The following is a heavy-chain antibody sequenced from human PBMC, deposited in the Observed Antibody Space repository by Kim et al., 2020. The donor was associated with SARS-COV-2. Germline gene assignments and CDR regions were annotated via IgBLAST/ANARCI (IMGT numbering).Heavy chain of an antibody. CDR1: GFTFSFYS. CDR3: ARVEXXATRRDNDY. CDR2: ISSSSSTI. D-gene: IGHD5-12*01. Sequence: GGSLRLSCVASGFTFSFYSMNWVRQAPGKGLEWVSYISSSSSTIYYADSVKGRFSISRNNAKNSLXXQMISLRDEDTAVYYCARVEXXATRRDNDYWGQGXXVTVSS. V-gene: IGHV3-48*02. J-gene: IGHJ4*02.